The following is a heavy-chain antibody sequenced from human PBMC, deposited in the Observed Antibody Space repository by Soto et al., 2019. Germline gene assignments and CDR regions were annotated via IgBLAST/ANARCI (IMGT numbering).Heavy chain of an antibody. CDR1: GFTFSSYW. J-gene: IGHJ2*01. V-gene: IGHV3-7*01. CDR2: IKQDGSGK. D-gene: IGHD3-16*02. CDR3: AREEYVWGSYRKWYFDL. Sequence: WGSLSLSCAASGFTFSSYWRSWVRQAPGKGLECVANIKQDGSGKYYVDSVKGRFTISRDNAKNSLYLQMNSLRAEDTAVYYCAREEYVWGSYRKWYFDLWGRGTLVTVYS.